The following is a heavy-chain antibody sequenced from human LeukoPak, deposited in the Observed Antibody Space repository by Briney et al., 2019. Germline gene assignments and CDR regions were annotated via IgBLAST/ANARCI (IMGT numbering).Heavy chain of an antibody. CDR3: ARDSRYYYGSGSYQPYWFDP. CDR2: ISDDGTTT. Sequence: PGGSLRLSCAASGFTFNLYWIHWVRQAPGKGLEWLSRISDDGTTTNHADSVKGRFTISRDNAKNTLYLQMNSLRVDDTAVYYCARDSRYYYGSGSYQPYWFDPWGQGTLVTVSS. V-gene: IGHV3-74*01. CDR1: GFTFNLYW. J-gene: IGHJ5*02. D-gene: IGHD3-10*01.